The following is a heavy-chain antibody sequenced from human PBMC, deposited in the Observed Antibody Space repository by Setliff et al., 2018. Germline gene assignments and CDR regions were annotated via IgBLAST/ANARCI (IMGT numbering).Heavy chain of an antibody. D-gene: IGHD3-3*01. CDR1: GDSMNSGVYY. CDR3: ARVTGFFYVDA. Sequence: KTSETLSLTCKVSGDSMNSGVYYWAWIRQPPGKGLEWIGRIYSGGTTYYNSSLKSRVTISVDTSKSQFSLRLNSVTAADTAVYYCARVTGFFYVDAWGKGTTVTVSS. V-gene: IGHV4-39*07. CDR2: IYSGGTT. J-gene: IGHJ6*03.